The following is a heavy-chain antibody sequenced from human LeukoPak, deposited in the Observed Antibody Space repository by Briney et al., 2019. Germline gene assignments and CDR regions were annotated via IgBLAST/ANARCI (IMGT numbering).Heavy chain of an antibody. V-gene: IGHV3-64*01. D-gene: IGHD6-19*01. CDR3: AKAGIGVVGYFDY. J-gene: IGHJ4*02. CDR2: ISSNGGST. Sequence: GGSLRLSCAASRFTFSSYAMHWVRQAPGKGLEYVSAISSNGGSTYYANSVKGRFTISRDNSKNTLYLQMNSLRDEDTALYYCAKAGIGVVGYFDYWGQGTLVTVSS. CDR1: RFTFSSYA.